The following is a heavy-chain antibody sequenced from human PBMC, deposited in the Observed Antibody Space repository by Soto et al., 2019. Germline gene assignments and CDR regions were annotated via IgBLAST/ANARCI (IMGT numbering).Heavy chain of an antibody. CDR3: ARDDNGPFDY. J-gene: IGHJ4*02. CDR2: FSGSGGYT. V-gene: IGHV3-23*01. Sequence: GGSLRLSCAASGFTFATYAMSWVRQAPGKGLEWVSAFSGSGGYTYYADSVKGRFTISRDNSKNTVDLQMNGLSAEDTAMYYCARDDNGPFDYWGREAWSPSPQ. CDR1: GFTFATYA. D-gene: IGHD2-8*01.